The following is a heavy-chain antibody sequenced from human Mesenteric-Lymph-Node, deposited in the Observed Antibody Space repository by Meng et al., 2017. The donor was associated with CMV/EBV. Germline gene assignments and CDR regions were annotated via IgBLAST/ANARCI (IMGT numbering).Heavy chain of an antibody. J-gene: IGHJ4*02. CDR3: AKTLYSSGGYYFDF. V-gene: IGHV3-11*01. CDR1: GFTFSDSY. Sequence: GESLKISCAASGFTFSDSYMSWIRLAPGRGLEWLSYITSSSNTIYYGDSVKGRFTISRDNAKNSLYLQMNSLRDEDTAVYYCAKTLYSSGGYYFDFWGLGTLVTVSS. D-gene: IGHD3-22*01. CDR2: ITSSSNTI.